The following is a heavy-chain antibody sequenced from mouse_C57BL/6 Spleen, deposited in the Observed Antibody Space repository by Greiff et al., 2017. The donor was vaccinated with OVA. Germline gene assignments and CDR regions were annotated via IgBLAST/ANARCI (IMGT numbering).Heavy chain of an antibody. D-gene: IGHD3-2*02. CDR3: AREGSSGPWFAY. CDR1: GYTFTDYN. V-gene: IGHV1-22*01. J-gene: IGHJ3*01. Sequence: EVQLQQSGPELVKPGASVKMSCKASGYTFTDYNMHWVKQSHGKSLEWIGYINPNNGGTSYNQKFKGKATLTVNKSSSTAYMELRSLTSEDSAVYYCAREGSSGPWFAYWGQGTLVTVSA. CDR2: INPNNGGT.